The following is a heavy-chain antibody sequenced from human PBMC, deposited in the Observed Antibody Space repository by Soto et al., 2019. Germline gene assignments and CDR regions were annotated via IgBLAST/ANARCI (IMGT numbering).Heavy chain of an antibody. Sequence: QVQLQESGPGLVKPSQTLSLTCTVSGGSISRGGYYWSWIRQHPGKGLEWIGYIYYSGSTYYNPAITRRVTISVDTSKNQFSLKLSSVTAADTAVYYCARESRYYDDHPIIDYWGQGTLVTVSS. CDR3: ARESRYYDDHPIIDY. D-gene: IGHD3-22*01. CDR2: IYYSGST. CDR1: GGSISRGGYY. J-gene: IGHJ4*02. V-gene: IGHV4-31*03.